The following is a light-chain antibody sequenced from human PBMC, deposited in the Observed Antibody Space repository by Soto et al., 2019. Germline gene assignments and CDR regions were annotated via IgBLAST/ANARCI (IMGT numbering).Light chain of an antibody. Sequence: EIGLRQSPGTVSLSPGERATLSCGASQSVSSSCLAWYQQKPGQAPRLLIYGASNRATGIPDRFSGSGSGTDFTLTISRLEPEDFAVYYCQQYDTSPWTFGQGTKVEIK. CDR2: GAS. CDR3: QQYDTSPWT. J-gene: IGKJ1*01. CDR1: QSVSSSC. V-gene: IGKV3-20*01.